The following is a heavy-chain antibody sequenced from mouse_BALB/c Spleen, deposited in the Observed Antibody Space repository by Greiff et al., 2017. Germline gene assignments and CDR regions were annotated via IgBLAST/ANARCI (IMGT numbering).Heavy chain of an antibody. V-gene: IGHV1-4*01. Sequence: QVQLQQSGAELARPGASVKMSCKASGYTFTSYTMHWVKQRPGQGLEWIGYINPSSGYTNYNQKFKDKATLTADKSSSTDYMQLSSLTSEDSAVYYCARGGDGYLAWFAYWGQGTLVTVSA. D-gene: IGHD2-3*01. CDR1: GYTFTSYT. CDR2: INPSSGYT. J-gene: IGHJ3*01. CDR3: ARGGDGYLAWFAY.